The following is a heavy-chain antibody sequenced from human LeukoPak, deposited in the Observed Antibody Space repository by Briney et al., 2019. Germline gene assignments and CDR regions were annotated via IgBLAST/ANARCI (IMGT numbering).Heavy chain of an antibody. J-gene: IGHJ4*02. D-gene: IGHD3-16*01. CDR3: VRGDYGGF. CDR1: GYSFTKNW. Sequence: GESLKISCKGSGYSFTKNWIAWLRQMPGRGLEWMGIIFPSDSDIKYSPSSQGQVTISADKSINTAYLQWSSLKASDTAMYYCVRGDYGGFWGQGTLVTVSS. V-gene: IGHV5-51*01. CDR2: IFPSDSDI.